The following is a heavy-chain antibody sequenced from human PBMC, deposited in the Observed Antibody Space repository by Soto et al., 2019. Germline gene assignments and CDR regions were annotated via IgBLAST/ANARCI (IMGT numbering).Heavy chain of an antibody. J-gene: IGHJ3*02. CDR3: ATYSSSWFVVQGAFDI. Sequence: ASVKVSCKASGYTFTSYDINWVRQATGQGLEWMGWMNPNSGNTGYAQKFQGRVTMTEDTSTDTAYMELSSLRSEDTAVYYCATYSSSWFVVQGAFDIWGQGTMVTVSS. CDR1: GYTFTSYD. D-gene: IGHD6-13*01. V-gene: IGHV1-8*01. CDR2: MNPNSGNT.